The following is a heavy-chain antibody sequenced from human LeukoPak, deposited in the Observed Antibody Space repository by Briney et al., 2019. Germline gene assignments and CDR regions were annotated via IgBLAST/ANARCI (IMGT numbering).Heavy chain of an antibody. CDR3: AKDSQPPYYYDSSGYYLD. Sequence: GGSLRLSCAASGFTFDDYAMHWVRQAPGKGLEWVSGISWNSGSIGYADSVKGRFTISRDNSKNTLYLQMNSLRAEDTAVYYCAKDSQPPYYYDSSGYYLDWGQGTLVTVSS. V-gene: IGHV3-9*01. J-gene: IGHJ4*02. CDR1: GFTFDDYA. CDR2: ISWNSGSI. D-gene: IGHD3-22*01.